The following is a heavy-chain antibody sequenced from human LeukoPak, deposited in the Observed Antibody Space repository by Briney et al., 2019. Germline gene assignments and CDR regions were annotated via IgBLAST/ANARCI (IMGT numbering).Heavy chain of an antibody. J-gene: IGHJ3*02. CDR2: IKQDGSEK. Sequence: GGSLRLSCAASGFNFSSYWMSWVRQTPGKGLEWVANIKQDGSEKYYVDSVKGRFTISRDNAKNSLYLQMNSLRAEDTAVYYCARARRRQQLGAFDIWGQGTMVTVSS. D-gene: IGHD6-13*01. CDR3: ARARRRQQLGAFDI. V-gene: IGHV3-7*01. CDR1: GFNFSSYW.